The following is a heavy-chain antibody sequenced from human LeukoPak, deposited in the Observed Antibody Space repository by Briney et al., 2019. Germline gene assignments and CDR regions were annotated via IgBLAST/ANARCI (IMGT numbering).Heavy chain of an antibody. J-gene: IGHJ5*02. V-gene: IGHV4-59*08. CDR1: GGSISYYY. CDR2: IYYSGST. CDR3: ARLFSGSYAT. D-gene: IGHD1-26*01. Sequence: SETLSLTCTVSGGSISYYYWSWIRQPPGKGPEWLGYIYYSGSTKYNPSLKSRVTISVDTSKNQFSLKLSSVTAADTAVYYCARLFSGSYATWGQGTLVTVSS.